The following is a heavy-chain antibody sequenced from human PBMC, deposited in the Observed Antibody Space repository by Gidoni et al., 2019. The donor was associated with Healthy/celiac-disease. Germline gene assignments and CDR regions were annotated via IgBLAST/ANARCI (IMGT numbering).Heavy chain of an antibody. CDR3: ARALSPLRDDY. J-gene: IGHJ4*02. CDR1: VFTFSSYE. CDR2: ISSSGSTI. V-gene: IGHV3-48*03. Sequence: EVQLVESGGGLVQPGGSLRLSCAASVFTFSSYEMNWVRQAPGNGLEWVSYISSSGSTIYYADSVKGRFTISRDNAKNSLYLQMNSLRAEDTAVYYCARALSPLRDDYWGQGTLVTVSS.